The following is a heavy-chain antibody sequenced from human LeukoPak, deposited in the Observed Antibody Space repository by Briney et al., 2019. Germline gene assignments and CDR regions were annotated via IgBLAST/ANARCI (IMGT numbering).Heavy chain of an antibody. CDR2: INPNSGGT. CDR3: ARISEYSGRGSFDP. J-gene: IGHJ5*02. Sequence: GASVKVSCKASGYTFTGYYMHWVRQAPGQGLEWMGWINPNSGGTNYAQKFQGRVTMTRDTSISTAYMELSRLRSDDTAVYYCARISEYSGRGSFDPWGQGTLVTVSS. D-gene: IGHD1-26*01. CDR1: GYTFTGYY. V-gene: IGHV1-2*02.